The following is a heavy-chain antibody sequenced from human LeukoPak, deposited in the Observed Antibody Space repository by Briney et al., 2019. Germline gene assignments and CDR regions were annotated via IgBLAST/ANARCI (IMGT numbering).Heavy chain of an antibody. J-gene: IGHJ5*02. CDR2: ISHTGDIT. CDR3: ARVPDITSRPCCS. D-gene: IGHD1-1*01. CDR1: GGSFSSYY. V-gene: IGHV4-34*01. Sequence: SETLSLTCAVSGGSFSSYYWTWIRQTPGKGQEWIGEISHTGDITNYNPSLKSRVTISVGSSKKQFSLNVTSGTAADTGVYYCARVPDITSRPCCSWGPGTLVIVSS.